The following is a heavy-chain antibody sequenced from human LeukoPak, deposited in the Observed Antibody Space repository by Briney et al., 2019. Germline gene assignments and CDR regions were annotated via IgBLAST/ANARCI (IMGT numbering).Heavy chain of an antibody. CDR1: GFTFDDYA. CDR3: AKGKYSSSWYYFDY. CDR2: ISWNSGSI. Sequence: GGSLRLSCAASGFTFDDYAMHWVRQAPGKGLEWVSGISWNSGSIGYADSVKGRFTISRDNAKNSLYLQMNSLRAEDTALYYCAKGKYSSSWYYFDYWGQGTLVTVSS. V-gene: IGHV3-9*01. J-gene: IGHJ4*02. D-gene: IGHD6-13*01.